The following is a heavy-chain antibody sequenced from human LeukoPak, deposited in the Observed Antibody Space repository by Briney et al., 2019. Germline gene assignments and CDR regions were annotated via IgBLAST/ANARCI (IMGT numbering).Heavy chain of an antibody. CDR1: GYSFNSYW. CDR2: IYPGDSDT. CDR3: AREGRSSSPMDY. J-gene: IGHJ4*02. D-gene: IGHD6-6*01. V-gene: IGHV5-51*01. Sequence: PGESQEISCKGSGYSFNSYWIGWVRQMPRKGLEWMGIIYPGDSDTRYSPSFQGQVTISADKSLSTAYLQWGSLKASDTAMYYCAREGRSSSPMDYGRQGTVVSVSS.